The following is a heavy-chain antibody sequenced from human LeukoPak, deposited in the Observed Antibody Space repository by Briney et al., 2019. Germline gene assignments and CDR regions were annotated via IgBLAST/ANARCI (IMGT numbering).Heavy chain of an antibody. V-gene: IGHV3-13*01. CDR1: GFTFSSYD. CDR3: ASDPARDYYDTSGYFRWVDY. J-gene: IGHJ4*02. CDR2: IGTAGDT. Sequence: GGSLRLSCAASGFTFSSYDMHWVRQVTGKGLEWVSAIGTAGDTYYPGSVKGRFTISRDNAKNSLYLQMNSLRAEDTAVYYCASDPARDYYDTSGYFRWVDYWGQGTLVTVSS. D-gene: IGHD3-22*01.